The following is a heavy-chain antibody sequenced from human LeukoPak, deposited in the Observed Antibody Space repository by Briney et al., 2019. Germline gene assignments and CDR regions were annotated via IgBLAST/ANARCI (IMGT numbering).Heavy chain of an antibody. CDR2: ISAYNGNT. J-gene: IGHJ4*02. V-gene: IGHV1-18*01. Sequence: GASVKVSCKASGYTFTSYGISWLRQAPGQGLEWMGWISAYNGNTNYAQKLQGRVTMTTDTSTSTAYMELRSLRSDDTAVYYCARAVGSSWKYYFDYWGQGTLVTVSS. CDR1: GYTFTSYG. D-gene: IGHD6-13*01. CDR3: ARAVGSSWKYYFDY.